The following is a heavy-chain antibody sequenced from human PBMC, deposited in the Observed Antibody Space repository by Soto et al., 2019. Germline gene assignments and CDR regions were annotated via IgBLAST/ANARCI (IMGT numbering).Heavy chain of an antibody. J-gene: IGHJ5*02. D-gene: IGHD1-1*01. CDR3: ARERGWNTGWFDP. CDR2: IYSGGST. Sequence: EVQLVESGGGLIQPGGSLRLSCAASGFTVSSNYMSWVRQAPGKGLEWVSIIYSGGSTYYADSVKGRFTISRDNSKNTLYLQMNSLRAEDAAVYYWARERGWNTGWFDPWGQGTLVTVSS. CDR1: GFTVSSNY. V-gene: IGHV3-53*01.